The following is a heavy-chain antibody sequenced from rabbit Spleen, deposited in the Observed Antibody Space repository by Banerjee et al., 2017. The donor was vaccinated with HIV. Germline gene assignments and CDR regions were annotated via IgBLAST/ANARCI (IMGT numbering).Heavy chain of an antibody. D-gene: IGHD8-1*01. CDR1: GVSFSANSY. CDR2: IDTGSSSFT. V-gene: IGHV1S45*01. CDR3: ARDTGSSFSSYGMDL. J-gene: IGHJ6*01. Sequence: QEQLEESGGDLVKPEGSLTLTCTASGVSFSANSYMCWVRQAPGKGLEWIACIDTGSSSFTYFAHWAKGRFTISKASSTTVTLQMTSLTAADTATYFCARDTGSSFSSYGMDLWGPGTLVTVS.